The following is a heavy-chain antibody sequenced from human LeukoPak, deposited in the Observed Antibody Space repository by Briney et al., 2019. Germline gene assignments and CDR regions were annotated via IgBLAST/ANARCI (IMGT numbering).Heavy chain of an antibody. CDR1: GYTFTSYG. V-gene: IGHV1-18*01. D-gene: IGHD3-16*01. CDR3: AAGEDVWGSLNYYYYGMDV. CDR2: ISAYNGNT. J-gene: IGHJ6*02. Sequence: ASVKVSCKASGYTFTSYGISWVRQAPGQGLEWMGWISAYNGNTNYAQKLQGRVTMTTDTSASTAYMELRSLRSDDTAVYYCAAGEDVWGSLNYYYYGMDVWGQGTTVTVSS.